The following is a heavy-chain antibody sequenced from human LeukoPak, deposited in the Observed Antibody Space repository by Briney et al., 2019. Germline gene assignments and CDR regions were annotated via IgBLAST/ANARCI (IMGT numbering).Heavy chain of an antibody. J-gene: IGHJ4*02. CDR1: GFAFSTYW. CDR3: ARAGVFSGSFFDY. Sequence: PGGSLRLSCAASGFAFSTYWMHWVRQAPGRGLVWVSRIAGDGSITNYADSVKGRFTISRDNAKNMLYLQLTSLRAEDTAVYYCARAGVFSGSFFDYWGQGTLVTVSS. CDR2: IAGDGSIT. D-gene: IGHD1-26*01. V-gene: IGHV3-74*01.